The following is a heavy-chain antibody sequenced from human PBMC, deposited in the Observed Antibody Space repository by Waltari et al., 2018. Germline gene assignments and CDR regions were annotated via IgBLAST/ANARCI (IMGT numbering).Heavy chain of an antibody. J-gene: IGHJ5*02. CDR2: ISAYNGNT. V-gene: IGHV1-18*01. CDR3: ARALDSSSWYNWFDP. CDR1: GYTFTSYG. Sequence: QVQLVQSGAEVKKPGASVKVSCKASGYTFTSYGISWVRQAPGQGLEWMGWISAYNGNTNYAQKLQGRVTMTTYTATSTAYMELRSLRSDDTAVYYCARALDSSSWYNWFDPWGQGTLVTVSS. D-gene: IGHD6-13*01.